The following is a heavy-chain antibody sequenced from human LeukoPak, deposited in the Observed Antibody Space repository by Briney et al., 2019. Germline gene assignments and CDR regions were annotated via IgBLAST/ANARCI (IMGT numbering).Heavy chain of an antibody. Sequence: SVKVSCQACGRTFSSYTISWVRPAPCQGLEWMGGIFPIFGTANYAQTFHGRVTITADESTSTANIELSRLTAEDAAVRYCAGARRSTYGYYDYYMDVWGKETTVTVSS. D-gene: IGHD1-1*01. J-gene: IGHJ6*03. CDR1: GRTFSSYT. CDR2: IFPIFGTA. V-gene: IGHV1-69*13. CDR3: AGARRSTYGYYDYYMDV.